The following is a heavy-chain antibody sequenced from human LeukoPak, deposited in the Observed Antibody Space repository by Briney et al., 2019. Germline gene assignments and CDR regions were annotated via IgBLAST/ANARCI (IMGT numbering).Heavy chain of an antibody. CDR3: ARDSRHGDFYYYGMDV. Sequence: SETLSLTCAVSGGSISSSNWWSWVRQPPGKGLEWIGEIYHSGSTNYNPSLKSRVTISVDKSKNQFSLKLSSVTAADTAVYYCARDSRHGDFYYYGMDVWGQGTTVTVSS. CDR2: IYHSGST. J-gene: IGHJ6*02. CDR1: GGSISSSNW. D-gene: IGHD4-17*01. V-gene: IGHV4-4*02.